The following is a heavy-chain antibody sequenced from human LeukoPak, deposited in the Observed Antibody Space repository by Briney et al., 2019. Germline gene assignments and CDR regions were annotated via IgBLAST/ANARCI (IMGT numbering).Heavy chain of an antibody. CDR1: GGTFSSYA. CDR3: ARVERVLRFLEWLQNDI. J-gene: IGHJ3*02. V-gene: IGHV1-69*05. Sequence: SSVKVSCKASGGTFSSYAISWVRQAPGQGLEWMGGIIPIFGTANYAQKFQGRVTITTDESTSTAYMGLSSLRSEDTAVYYCARVERVLRFLEWLQNDIWGQGTMVTVSS. D-gene: IGHD3-3*01. CDR2: IIPIFGTA.